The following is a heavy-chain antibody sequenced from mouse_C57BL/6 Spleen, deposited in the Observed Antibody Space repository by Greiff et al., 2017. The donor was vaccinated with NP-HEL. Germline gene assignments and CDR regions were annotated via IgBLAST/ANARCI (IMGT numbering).Heavy chain of an antibody. CDR3: ERRKSEGFDY. V-gene: IGHV1-59*01. CDR1: GYTFTSYW. D-gene: IGHD1-3*01. J-gene: IGHJ2*01. CDR2: IDPSDSYT. Sequence: VQLQQPGAELVRPGTSVKLSCKASGYTFTSYWMHWVKQRPGQGLEWIGVIDPSDSYTNYNQKFKGKATLTVDTSSSTAYMQLSSLTSEDSAVYYCERRKSEGFDYWGQGTTLTVSS.